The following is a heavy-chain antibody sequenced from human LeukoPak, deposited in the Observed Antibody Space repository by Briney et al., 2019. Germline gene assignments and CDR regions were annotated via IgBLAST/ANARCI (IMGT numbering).Heavy chain of an antibody. CDR3: ARGAGSGGSE. V-gene: IGHV4-39*07. CDR1: GGSISDTRDY. D-gene: IGHD3-10*01. CDR2: IYYSGST. J-gene: IGHJ4*02. Sequence: SETLSLTCSVSGGSISDTRDYWGWIRQPPGKRLEWIGSIYYSGSTHYNPSLKSRVTISVDTSKNQFSLKLSSVTAADTAVYYCARGAGSGGSEWGQGTLVTVSS.